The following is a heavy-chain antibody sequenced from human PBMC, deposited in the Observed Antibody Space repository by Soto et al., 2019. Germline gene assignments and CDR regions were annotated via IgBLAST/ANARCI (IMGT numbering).Heavy chain of an antibody. J-gene: IGHJ6*02. CDR2: ISAYNGNT. Sequence: ASVKVSCKASGYTFTSYGISWVRQAPGQGLEWMGWISAYNGNTNYAQKLQGRVTMTTDTSTSTAYMELRSLRSDDTAVYYCARLKVVAATYYYYGMDVWGQGTTVTVSS. V-gene: IGHV1-18*01. CDR1: GYTFTSYG. CDR3: ARLKVVAATYYYYGMDV. D-gene: IGHD2-15*01.